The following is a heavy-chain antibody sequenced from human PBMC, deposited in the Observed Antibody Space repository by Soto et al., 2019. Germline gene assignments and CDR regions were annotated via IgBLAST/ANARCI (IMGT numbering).Heavy chain of an antibody. J-gene: IGHJ5*02. V-gene: IGHV3-23*01. CDR2: ISGSGGST. CDR3: AKDLGPLGRMCSGGSCYSGGWFDP. Sequence: GGSLRLSCAASGFTFSSYAMSWVRQAPGKGLEWVSAISGSGGSTYYADSVKGRFTISRDNSKNTLYLQMNSLRAEDTAVYYCAKDLGPLGRMCSGGSCYSGGWFDPWGQGTLVTVSS. D-gene: IGHD2-15*01. CDR1: GFTFSSYA.